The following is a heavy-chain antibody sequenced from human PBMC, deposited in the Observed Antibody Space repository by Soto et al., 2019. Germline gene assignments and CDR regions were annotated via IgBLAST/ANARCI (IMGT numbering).Heavy chain of an antibody. CDR2: IHNSGST. V-gene: IGHV4-30-4*01. J-gene: IGHJ4*02. CDR3: ARGVLH. CDR1: GASISSDDYY. Sequence: SETLSLTCTVSGASISSDDYYWTWIRQPPGKGLEWIGYIHNSGSTSYNASLESRISMSMDASKNQFSLMMTSVTAADTAVYYCARGVLHWGQGTLVTVSS.